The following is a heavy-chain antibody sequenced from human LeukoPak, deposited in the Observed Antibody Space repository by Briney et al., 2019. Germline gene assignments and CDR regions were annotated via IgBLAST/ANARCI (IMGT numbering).Heavy chain of an antibody. J-gene: IGHJ4*02. D-gene: IGHD1-26*01. CDR2: ISGSGATI. V-gene: IGHV3-48*03. CDR1: GFTFSTFE. Sequence: GGSLRLSCAGSGFTFSTFEMSWVRQAPGKGLEWIALISGSGATIYYADSVKGRFTISRDNAKNSVELQLNSLRVEDTAVYYCTRDLGWERKMEGYWGQGTLVTVSS. CDR3: TRDLGWERKMEGY.